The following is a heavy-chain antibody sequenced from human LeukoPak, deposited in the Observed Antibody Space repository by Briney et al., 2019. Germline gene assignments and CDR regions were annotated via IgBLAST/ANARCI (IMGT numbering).Heavy chain of an antibody. CDR2: INAGNGNT. D-gene: IGHD3-10*01. V-gene: IGHV1-3*01. Sequence: ASVKVSYKASGYTFTSYAMHWVRQAPGQRLEWMGWINAGNGNTKYSQKFQGRVTITRDTSASTAYMELSSLRSEDTAVYYCARNGSGRGVAGFDYWGQGTLVTVSS. CDR3: ARNGSGRGVAGFDY. CDR1: GYTFTSYA. J-gene: IGHJ4*02.